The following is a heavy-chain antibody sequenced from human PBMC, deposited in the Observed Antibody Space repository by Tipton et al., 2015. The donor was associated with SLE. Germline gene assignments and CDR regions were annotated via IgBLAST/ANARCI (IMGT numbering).Heavy chain of an antibody. J-gene: IGHJ6*02. CDR2: IDHSGST. CDR3: ARHLWNSYGFYYYGMDV. Sequence: TLSLTCAVYGGSFSDYYWNWIRQPPGKGLEWIGEIDHSGSTKYNPSLKSRVTISIDTSKKQFSLKLSSVTAADTAMYYCARHLWNSYGFYYYGMDVWGQGTTVTVSS. CDR1: GGSFSDYY. D-gene: IGHD5-18*01. V-gene: IGHV4-34*01.